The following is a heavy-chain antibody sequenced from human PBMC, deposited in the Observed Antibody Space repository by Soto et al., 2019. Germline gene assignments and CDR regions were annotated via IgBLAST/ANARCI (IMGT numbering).Heavy chain of an antibody. CDR1: GFGFGTVS. CDR3: ARRRDSTSWFLFDY. Sequence: EVQLVESGGGLVEPGESLRLSCAASGFGFGTVSMTWVRQAPGKGLEWVAFISFSGDHIYYADSVKGRFTISRDNAGNSLYLQMNSLRVEDTAVYYCARRRDSTSWFLFDYWGLGTLVTVSS. D-gene: IGHD3-10*01. V-gene: IGHV3-21*01. CDR2: ISFSGDHI. J-gene: IGHJ4*02.